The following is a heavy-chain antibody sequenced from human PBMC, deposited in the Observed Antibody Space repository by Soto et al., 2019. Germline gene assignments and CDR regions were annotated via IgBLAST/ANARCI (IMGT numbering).Heavy chain of an antibody. J-gene: IGHJ6*02. V-gene: IGHV1-2*04. CDR2: INPKSGGT. CDR3: ARGDSTDCSNGVCSFFYNHDMDV. CDR1: GYSFTYYH. Sequence: ASVKVSCMASGYSFTYYHIHWVRQAPGQGLEWLGRINPKSGGTSTAQKFQGWVTMTTDTSISTASMELTRLTSDDTAIYYCARGDSTDCSNGVCSFFYNHDMDVWGQGTTVTVSS. D-gene: IGHD2-8*01.